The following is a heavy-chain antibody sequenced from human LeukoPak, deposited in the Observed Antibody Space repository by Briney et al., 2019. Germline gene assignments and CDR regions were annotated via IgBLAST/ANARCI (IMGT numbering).Heavy chain of an antibody. CDR2: ISSSGSTI. V-gene: IGHV3-11*04. Sequence: PGGSLRLSCAASGFTFSDYYMSWIRQAPGKGLEWVSYISSSGSTIYYADSVKGRFTISRDNAKNSLYLQMNSLRAEDTAVYYCARGVSSSWLRYYYYYGMDVWGQGTTVTASS. CDR3: ARGVSSSWLRYYYYYGMDV. CDR1: GFTFSDYY. J-gene: IGHJ6*02. D-gene: IGHD6-13*01.